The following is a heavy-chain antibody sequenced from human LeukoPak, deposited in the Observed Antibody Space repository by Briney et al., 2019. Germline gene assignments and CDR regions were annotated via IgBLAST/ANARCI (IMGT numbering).Heavy chain of an antibody. J-gene: IGHJ3*01. D-gene: IGHD6-13*01. CDR2: ITGSGGGT. CDR3: AKGDLSAAAPRAFDF. V-gene: IGHV3-23*01. CDR1: GFTFSNYA. Sequence: PGGSLRLSCAASGFTFSNYAMSWVRQAPGKGLEWVSAITGSGGGTYYADSVKGRFTISRGNSKNTLYLQMNSLRAEDTAIYYCAKGDLSAAAPRAFDFWGQGTMVTVSS.